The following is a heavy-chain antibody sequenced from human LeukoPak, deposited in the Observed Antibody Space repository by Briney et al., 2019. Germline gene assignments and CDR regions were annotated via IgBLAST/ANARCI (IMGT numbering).Heavy chain of an antibody. CDR1: GGSISSYY. CDR3: ARASETATIVDY. Sequence: SETLSLTCAVSGGSISSYYWSWIRQPPGKGLEWMGYISYRGTTNYNPSLKSRVTISVDTSKNQFFLKLSSVTAADTAVYYCARASETATIVDYWGQGTLVTVSS. J-gene: IGHJ4*02. D-gene: IGHD5-24*01. V-gene: IGHV4-59*01. CDR2: ISYRGTT.